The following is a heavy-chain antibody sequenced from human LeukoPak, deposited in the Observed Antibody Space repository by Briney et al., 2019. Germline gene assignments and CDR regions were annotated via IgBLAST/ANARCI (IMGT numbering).Heavy chain of an antibody. CDR1: GGSFSGYY. J-gene: IGHJ4*02. D-gene: IGHD2-2*01. CDR3: ATTSVVPAAYGYYFDY. CDR2: INHSGST. V-gene: IGHV4-34*01. Sequence: SETLSLTCAVYGGSFSGYYWSWIRQPPGKGLEWIGEINHSGSTNCNPSLKSRVTISVDTSKNQFSLKLSSVTAADTAVYYCATTSVVPAAYGYYFDYWGQGTLVTVSS.